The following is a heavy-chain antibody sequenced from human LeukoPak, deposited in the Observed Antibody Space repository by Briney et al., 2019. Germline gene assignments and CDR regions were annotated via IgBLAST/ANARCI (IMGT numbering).Heavy chain of an antibody. CDR3: ATVRYSNYVSADY. Sequence: SVKVSCKASGGTFTSYAISWVRQAPGQGLEWMGGIIPIFGTANYAQKFQGRVTITADESTSTAYLELSSLRSEDTAVYYCATVRYSNYVSADYWGQGTLVTVSS. V-gene: IGHV1-69*01. J-gene: IGHJ4*02. D-gene: IGHD4-11*01. CDR2: IIPIFGTA. CDR1: GGTFTSYA.